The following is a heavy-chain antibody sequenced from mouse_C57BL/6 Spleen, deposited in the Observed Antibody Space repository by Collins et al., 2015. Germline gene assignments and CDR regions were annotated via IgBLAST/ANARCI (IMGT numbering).Heavy chain of an antibody. Sequence: QVQLKQSGPGLVQPSQSLSITCTVSGFSLTSYGAHWVRQSPGKGLEWLGVIWRGGSTDYNAAFMSRLSITKDNSKSQVFFKMNSLQADDTAIYYCAKEDYYGSSYYYAMDYWGQGTSVTVSS. D-gene: IGHD1-1*01. CDR1: GFSLTSYG. CDR3: AKEDYYGSSYYYAMDY. CDR2: IWRGGST. J-gene: IGHJ4*01. V-gene: IGHV2-5*01.